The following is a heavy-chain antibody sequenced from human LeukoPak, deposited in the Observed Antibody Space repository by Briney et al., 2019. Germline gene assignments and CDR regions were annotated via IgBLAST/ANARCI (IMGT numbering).Heavy chain of an antibody. CDR2: IKSKTDGGTT. Sequence: GGSLRLSCAASGFTFSNAWMSWVRQAPGKGLEWVGRIKSKTDGGTTDYAAPVKGRFRISRDDSENTLYLQMNSLKTDDTAVYYCGGGGGSGSYTYAFDMWGQGTLVTVSS. CDR3: GGGGGSGSYTYAFDM. CDR1: GFTFSNAW. V-gene: IGHV3-15*01. D-gene: IGHD3-10*01. J-gene: IGHJ3*02.